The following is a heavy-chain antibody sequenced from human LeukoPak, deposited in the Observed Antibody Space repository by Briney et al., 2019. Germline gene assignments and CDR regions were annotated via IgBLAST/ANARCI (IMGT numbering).Heavy chain of an antibody. CDR2: INPNSGGT. D-gene: IGHD3-22*01. CDR3: ARDFAPLYYDSSGGSRAFDI. Sequence: ASVKVSCKASGYTFTGYYMHWVRQAPGQGLEWMGWINPNSGGTNYAQKFQGRVTMTRDTSISTAYMELSRLRSDDTAVYYCARDFAPLYYDSSGGSRAFDIWGQGTMVTVSS. V-gene: IGHV1-2*02. CDR1: GYTFTGYY. J-gene: IGHJ3*02.